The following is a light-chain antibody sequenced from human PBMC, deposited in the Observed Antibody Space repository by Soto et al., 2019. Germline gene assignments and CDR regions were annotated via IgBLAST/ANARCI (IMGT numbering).Light chain of an antibody. CDR2: GAS. CDR3: QQYGSSRT. V-gene: IGKV3-20*01. J-gene: IGKJ2*01. Sequence: EIVLTQSPGTLSLSPGERASLSCRASQSLTSTYLARYQQKPGQAPGLLFYGASSRATGIPDRFSGSGSGTDFTLTISRLEPEDFAVCYCQQYGSSRTFGQGTKLEIK. CDR1: QSLTSTY.